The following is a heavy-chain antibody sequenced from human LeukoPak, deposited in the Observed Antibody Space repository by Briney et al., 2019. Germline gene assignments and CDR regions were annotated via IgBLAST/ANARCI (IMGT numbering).Heavy chain of an antibody. J-gene: IGHJ5*02. CDR3: AREGSYYDFWSGSWFDP. D-gene: IGHD3-3*01. V-gene: IGHV1-2*04. CDR1: GYTFTSYY. Sequence: ASVKVSCKASGYTFTSYYMHWVRQAPGQGLEWMGWINPNSGGTNYAQKFQGWVTMTRDTSISTAYMELSRLRSDDTAVYYCAREGSYYDFWSGSWFDPWGQGTLVTVSS. CDR2: INPNSGGT.